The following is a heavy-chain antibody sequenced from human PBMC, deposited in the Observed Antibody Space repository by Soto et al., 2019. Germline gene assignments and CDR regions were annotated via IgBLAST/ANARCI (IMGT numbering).Heavy chain of an antibody. CDR1: GYSFTSYW. Sequence: PGESLKISCKGSGYSFTSYWIGWVRQMPGKGLEWMGIIYPGDPDTRYSPSFQGQVTISADKSISTAYLQWSSLKASDTAMYYCAVGGGATIDSYYYGMDVWGQGTTVTVSS. V-gene: IGHV5-51*01. CDR3: AVGGGATIDSYYYGMDV. D-gene: IGHD5-12*01. J-gene: IGHJ6*02. CDR2: IYPGDPDT.